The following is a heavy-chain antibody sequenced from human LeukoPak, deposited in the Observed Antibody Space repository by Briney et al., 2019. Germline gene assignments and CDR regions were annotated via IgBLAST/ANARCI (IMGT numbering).Heavy chain of an antibody. CDR1: GGTFSSYA. CDR3: ATVTPRYQLLGNSFDY. D-gene: IGHD2-2*01. V-gene: IGHV1-69*05. CDR2: IIPIFGTA. J-gene: IGHJ4*02. Sequence: GASVKVSCKASGGTFSSYAISWVRQAPGQGLEWMGGIIPIFGTANYAQKFQGRVTITTDESTSTAYMELSSLRSEDTAVYYCATVTPRYQLLGNSFDYWGQGTLVTVSS.